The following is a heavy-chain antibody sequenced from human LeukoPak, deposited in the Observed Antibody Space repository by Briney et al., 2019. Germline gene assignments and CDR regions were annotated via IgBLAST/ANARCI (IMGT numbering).Heavy chain of an antibody. J-gene: IGHJ6*03. CDR2: IYYSGST. Sequence: PSETLSLTCTVSGGSISSYYWSWIRQPPGKGLEWIGYIYYSGSTNYNPSLKSRVTISVDTSKNQSSLKLSSVTAADTAVYYCARRVDYYYYYYMDVWGRGTTVTVSS. CDR1: GGSISSYY. CDR3: ARRVDYYYYYYMDV. V-gene: IGHV4-59*01.